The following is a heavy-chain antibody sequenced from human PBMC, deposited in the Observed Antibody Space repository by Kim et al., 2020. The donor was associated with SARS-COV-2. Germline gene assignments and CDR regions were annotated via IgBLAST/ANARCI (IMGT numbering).Heavy chain of an antibody. J-gene: IGHJ4*02. CDR1: GGSISSGGYY. D-gene: IGHD3-3*01. Sequence: SETLSLTCTVSGGSISSGGYYWSWIRQHTGMGRVWIGYIYYSGSTYYNPSLKSRVTISVDTSKNQFSLKLSSVTAADTAVYYCARATTTIFGVVSEFDYWGQGTLVTVSS. CDR2: IYYSGST. CDR3: ARATTTIFGVVSEFDY. V-gene: IGHV4-31*03.